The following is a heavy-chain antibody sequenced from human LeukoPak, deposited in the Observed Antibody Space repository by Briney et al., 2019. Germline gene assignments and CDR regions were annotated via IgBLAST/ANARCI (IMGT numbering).Heavy chain of an antibody. Sequence: ASVKVSCKASGYTFTNYYMHWVRQAPGQGLEWMGLINPSGARASYAQKFQGRVTLTRDTSTSTVYMELSSLRPEDTAVYYCAGGCCAGSIEVAGHDYWGQGTLVTVSS. CDR2: INPSGARA. V-gene: IGHV1-46*01. D-gene: IGHD5-24*01. J-gene: IGHJ4*02. CDR3: AGGCCAGSIEVAGHDY. CDR1: GYTFTNYY.